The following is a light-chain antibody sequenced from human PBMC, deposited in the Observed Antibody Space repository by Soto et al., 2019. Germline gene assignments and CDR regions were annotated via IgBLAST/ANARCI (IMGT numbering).Light chain of an antibody. CDR3: QSYDSSLSGSV. V-gene: IGLV1-40*01. CDR2: GNS. J-gene: IGLJ2*01. Sequence: QSVLTQPPSVSGAPGQRVTISCTGSSSNIGAGYDVHWYQPLPGTAPNLLIYGNSNRPSGVPDRFSGSKSGTSASLAITGLQAKDEADYYCQSYDSSLSGSVFGGGTKLTVL. CDR1: SSNIGAGYD.